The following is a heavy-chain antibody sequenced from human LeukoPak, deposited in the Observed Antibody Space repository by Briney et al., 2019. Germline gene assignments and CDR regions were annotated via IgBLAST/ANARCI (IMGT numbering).Heavy chain of an antibody. CDR2: MNPNSGNT. V-gene: IGHV1-8*01. D-gene: IGHD2-15*01. CDR1: GYTSTSYD. Sequence: GASVKVSCKASGYTSTSYDINSVRQATGQGLEWMGWMNPNSGNTGYAQKFQGRVTMTRNTSISTAYMELSSLRSEDTAVYYCARALRWCSGGSCYRYYFDYWGQGTLVTVSS. CDR3: ARALRWCSGGSCYRYYFDY. J-gene: IGHJ4*02.